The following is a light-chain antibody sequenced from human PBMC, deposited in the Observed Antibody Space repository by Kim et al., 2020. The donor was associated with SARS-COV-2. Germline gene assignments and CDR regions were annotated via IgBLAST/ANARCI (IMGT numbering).Light chain of an antibody. J-gene: IGKJ4*01. V-gene: IGKV1-12*01. Sequence: AALGDRIIITCRASQDIYTRLAWYQVKPGKAPKLLIAGATALQGGVPSRFSGSGSGTYFTLTITSLQTEDFATYYCQQANSFPLTFGGGTKVDIK. CDR3: QQANSFPLT. CDR2: GAT. CDR1: QDIYTR.